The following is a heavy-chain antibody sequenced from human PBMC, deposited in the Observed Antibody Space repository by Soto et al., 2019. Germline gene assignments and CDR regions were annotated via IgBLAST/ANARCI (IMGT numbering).Heavy chain of an antibody. Sequence: WSCIRQPPGKGLEWIGEINHSGSTNYNPSLKSRVTISVDTSKNQFSLKLSSVTAADTAVYYCARGGTRPQDLAGGNAFDYWGQGTLVTVSS. D-gene: IGHD6-19*01. CDR2: INHSGST. J-gene: IGHJ4*02. V-gene: IGHV4-34*01. CDR3: ARGGTRPQDLAGGNAFDY.